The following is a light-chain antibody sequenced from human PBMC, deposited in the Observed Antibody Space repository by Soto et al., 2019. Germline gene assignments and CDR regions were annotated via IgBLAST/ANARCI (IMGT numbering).Light chain of an antibody. Sequence: EILMTQSPATLSVSPGERATLSCRASQSVTSILAWYQQKPGQAPRLLIYGASTRVTGIPARFSGSGSGTEFTLTISSLQSEDFAVYYCQQDNNLPITFGQGTRLEIK. V-gene: IGKV3-15*01. CDR2: GAS. CDR1: QSVTSI. J-gene: IGKJ5*01. CDR3: QQDNNLPIT.